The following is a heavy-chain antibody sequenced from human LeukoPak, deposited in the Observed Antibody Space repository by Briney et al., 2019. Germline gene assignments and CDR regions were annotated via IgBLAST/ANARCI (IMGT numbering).Heavy chain of an antibody. CDR3: ARGGSKQWLVDDS. V-gene: IGHV4-59*02. D-gene: IGHD6-19*01. CDR1: GGSVSGYY. CDR2: IHYSGST. Sequence: SETLSLTCTVSGGSVSGYYWSWIRQPPGKGLEWIGYIHYSGSTNYNASLKSRVTISVDTSKNQFSLKLSSVTAADTAIYYCARGGSKQWLVDDSWGQGTLVTVSS. J-gene: IGHJ4*02.